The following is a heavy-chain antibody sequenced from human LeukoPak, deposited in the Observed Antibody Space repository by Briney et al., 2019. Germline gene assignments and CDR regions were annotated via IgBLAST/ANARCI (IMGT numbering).Heavy chain of an antibody. CDR3: AGLPSKYDFWSGYPFDY. V-gene: IGHV4-39*07. J-gene: IGHJ4*02. CDR2: ISFSGTT. CDR1: GGSITTTTYF. D-gene: IGHD3-3*01. Sequence: SETLSLTCTVSGGSITTTTYFWGWIRQPPGKGLEWIGSISFSGTTYYNPSLKSRVTISIETSKNEFSLKLSSVTAADTAVYYCAGLPSKYDFWSGYPFDYWGQGTLVTVSS.